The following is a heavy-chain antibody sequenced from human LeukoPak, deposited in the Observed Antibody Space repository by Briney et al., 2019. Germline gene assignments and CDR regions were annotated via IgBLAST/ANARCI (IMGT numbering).Heavy chain of an antibody. CDR1: GFTVSSNY. CDR3: ASRRAVAGTWEYFQH. V-gene: IGHV3-53*01. Sequence: GGSLRLSCAASGFTVSSNYMSWVRQAPGKGLEWVSVIYSGGSTYYADSVKGRFTISRDNSKNTLYLQMNSLRAEDTAVYYCASRRAVAGTWEYFQHWGQGTLVTVSS. CDR2: IYSGGST. D-gene: IGHD6-19*01. J-gene: IGHJ1*01.